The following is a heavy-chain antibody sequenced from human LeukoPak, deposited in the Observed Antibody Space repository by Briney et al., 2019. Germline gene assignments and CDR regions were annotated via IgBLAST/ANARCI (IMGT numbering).Heavy chain of an antibody. CDR1: GYTFTGYY. CDR3: ARDGLYDLTVVQGVITDYYYYYMDV. Sequence: GASVKVSCKASGYTFTGYYMHWVRQAPGQGLEWMGWINPNSGGTNYAQKFQGRVTMTRDTPISTAYMELSRLRFGDTAVYYCARDGLYDLTVVQGVITDYYYYYMDVWGKGTTVTVSS. D-gene: IGHD3-10*01. V-gene: IGHV1-2*02. J-gene: IGHJ6*03. CDR2: INPNSGGT.